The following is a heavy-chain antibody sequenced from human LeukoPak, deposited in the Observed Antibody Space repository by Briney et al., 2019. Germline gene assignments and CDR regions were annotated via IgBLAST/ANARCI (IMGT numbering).Heavy chain of an antibody. Sequence: GGSLRLSCAASGFTFSSYGMHWVRQAPGKGLEWVAVISYDGSNKYYADSVKGRFTISRDNSKNTLYLQMNSLRAEDTAVYYCAKDHGGSNSDFDYWGQGTLVTVSS. CDR1: GFTFSSYG. V-gene: IGHV3-30*18. CDR2: ISYDGSNK. CDR3: AKDHGGSNSDFDY. D-gene: IGHD4-23*01. J-gene: IGHJ4*02.